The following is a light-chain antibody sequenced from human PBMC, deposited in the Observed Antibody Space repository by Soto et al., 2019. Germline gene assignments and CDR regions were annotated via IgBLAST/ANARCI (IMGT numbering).Light chain of an antibody. CDR1: QSLSSH. CDR2: GVS. CDR3: QQYRNWPLT. Sequence: EIVMTQSPATLSVSPGERVTLSCRASQSLSSHLAWYQQKPGQAPGLLIYGVSTRATGVPTRFSGSASGTEFSLTISSLLSEDFAVYYCQQYRNWPLTFGGGTKVEIK. J-gene: IGKJ4*01. V-gene: IGKV3-15*01.